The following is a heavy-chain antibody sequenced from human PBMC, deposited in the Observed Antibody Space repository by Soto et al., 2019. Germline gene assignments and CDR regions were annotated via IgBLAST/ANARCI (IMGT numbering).Heavy chain of an antibody. Sequence: SGPTLVNPTQTLTLTCTFSGFSLSTSGVGVGWIRQPPGKALEWLALISWDDDQRFSPSLKSRLTITKDTSKNQVVLTMTNMDPVDTATHYCAHQKTLRNFDWFLSQGAPGWFDPWGQGTLVTVSS. J-gene: IGHJ5*02. D-gene: IGHD3-9*01. CDR1: GFSLSTSGVG. V-gene: IGHV2-5*02. CDR2: ISWDDDQ. CDR3: AHQKTLRNFDWFLSQGAPGWFDP.